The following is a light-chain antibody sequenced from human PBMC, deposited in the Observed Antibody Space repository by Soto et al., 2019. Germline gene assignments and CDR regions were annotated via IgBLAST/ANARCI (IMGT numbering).Light chain of an antibody. CDR1: QSVSSY. J-gene: IGKJ2*01. CDR2: DAS. CDR3: QQRSNWYT. V-gene: IGKV3-11*01. Sequence: EIELTQSPATLSLSPGDRATLSCRASQSVSSYLAWYQQKPGQAPRLLIYDASNRATGIPARFSGSGSGTDFTRTISSLEPEDFAVYYCQQRSNWYTFGQGTKLEIK.